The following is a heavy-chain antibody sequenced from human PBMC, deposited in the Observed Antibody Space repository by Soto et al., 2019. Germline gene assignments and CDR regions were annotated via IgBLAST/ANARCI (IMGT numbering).Heavy chain of an antibody. D-gene: IGHD6-13*01. J-gene: IGHJ6*02. V-gene: IGHV3-23*01. Sequence: PGGSLRLSCAASGFTFSSYAMSWVRQAPGKGLEWVSAISGSGGSTYYADSVKGRFTISRDNSKNTLYLQMNSLRAEDTAVYYCATLIAAAGLYYYYGMDVWGQGTTVTVS. CDR3: ATLIAAAGLYYYYGMDV. CDR1: GFTFSSYA. CDR2: ISGSGGST.